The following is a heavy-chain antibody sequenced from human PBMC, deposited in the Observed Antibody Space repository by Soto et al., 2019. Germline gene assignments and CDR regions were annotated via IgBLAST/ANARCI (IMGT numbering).Heavy chain of an antibody. J-gene: IGHJ6*02. CDR1: GLTFSSCC. Sequence: PGGPQRHSYAGFGLTFSSCCMNWVRKDPGKGLEWVLSISSSSSYIYYADSVKGRFTISRDNAKNSLYLQMNSLRAEDTAVYYCARELGSSSWYVGIHYYGMDVWGQGTTVTVSS. D-gene: IGHD6-13*01. CDR2: ISSSSSYI. CDR3: ARELGSSSWYVGIHYYGMDV. V-gene: IGHV3-21*01.